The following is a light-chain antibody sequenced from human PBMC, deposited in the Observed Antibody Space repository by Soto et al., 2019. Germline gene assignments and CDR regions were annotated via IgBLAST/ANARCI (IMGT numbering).Light chain of an antibody. CDR3: RQYGTSLGFP. CDR2: AAT. V-gene: IGKV1-12*01. CDR1: QDIGDW. J-gene: IGKJ4*01. Sequence: DIQMTQSPSSVSASVGDRVTIACRASQDIGDWLIWYQQKPGKAPKVLIYAATNLQSGAPSRFSGSASGTDFTLTISRLEPEDFAVYYCRQYGTSLGFPVGGGTKVDIK.